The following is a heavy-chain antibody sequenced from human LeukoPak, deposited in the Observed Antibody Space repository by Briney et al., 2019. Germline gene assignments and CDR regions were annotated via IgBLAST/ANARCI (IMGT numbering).Heavy chain of an antibody. CDR3: ARDFGVIASTGGIDY. Sequence: PGGSLRLSCAASGFTFNAYTMKWVRQAPGKGLEWVSSIGDSGSHIFYADSVKGRFTTSRDNAKNSLYLQMNSLRAEDTAVYYCARDFGVIASTGGIDYWGQGTLVTVSS. CDR2: IGDSGSHI. V-gene: IGHV3-21*01. D-gene: IGHD2-8*01. CDR1: GFTFNAYT. J-gene: IGHJ4*02.